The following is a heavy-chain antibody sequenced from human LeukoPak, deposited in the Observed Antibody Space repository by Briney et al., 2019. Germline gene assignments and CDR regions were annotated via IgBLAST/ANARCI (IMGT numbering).Heavy chain of an antibody. J-gene: IGHJ4*02. CDR2: INSDGSTT. CDR3: ARNSPERGYSYGPLDNYFDY. Sequence: PGGSLRLSCAASGFTFSSYWMHWVRQVPGKGLVWVSRINSDGSTTSYADSVKGRFTISRDNAKNTLYLQMNSLRAEDTAVYYCARNSPERGYSYGPLDNYFDYWGQGALVTVSS. V-gene: IGHV3-74*01. D-gene: IGHD5-18*01. CDR1: GFTFSSYW.